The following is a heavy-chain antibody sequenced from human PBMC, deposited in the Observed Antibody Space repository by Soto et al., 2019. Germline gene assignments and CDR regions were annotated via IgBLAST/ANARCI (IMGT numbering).Heavy chain of an antibody. CDR2: IIPAIGKP. Sequence: QVQLVQSGAEMKKPGSSVKVSCKASGGIFSNDPISWVRQAPGQGLEWMGGIIPAIGKPDYAQKYQDRVTIAADESTSTAYMELTNRVSQDTAVYYCATGEWELPNFWGQGTLVTVSS. CDR1: GGIFSNDP. CDR3: ATGEWELPNF. J-gene: IGHJ4*02. V-gene: IGHV1-69*01. D-gene: IGHD1-7*01.